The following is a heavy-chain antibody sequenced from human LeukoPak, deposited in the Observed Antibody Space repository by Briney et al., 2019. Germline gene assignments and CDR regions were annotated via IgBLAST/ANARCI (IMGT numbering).Heavy chain of an antibody. CDR1: GGTFSSYA. J-gene: IGHJ4*02. CDR2: IIPILGIA. Sequence: GASVKLSRKASGGTFSSYAISWVRPAPGQGLEWMGRIIPILGIANYAQKFQGRVTITADKSTSTAYMELSSLRSEDTAVYYCARDSVPDTMVRGVRPLPHWGQGTLVTVSS. D-gene: IGHD3-10*01. CDR3: ARDSVPDTMVRGVRPLPH. V-gene: IGHV1-69*04.